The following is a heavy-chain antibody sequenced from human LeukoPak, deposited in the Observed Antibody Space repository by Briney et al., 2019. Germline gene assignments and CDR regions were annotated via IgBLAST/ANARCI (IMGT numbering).Heavy chain of an antibody. J-gene: IGHJ4*02. D-gene: IGHD3-22*01. V-gene: IGHV3-48*01. Sequence: SGGSLRLSCAASGFTFSSYSMNWVCQAPGKGLEWVSYISSSSSTIYYADSVKGRFSISRDNSKNTLYLRMDSLTIEDTAMYYCAKDLLEANTSGYFSDWGQGTLVTVSS. CDR2: ISSSSSTI. CDR1: GFTFSSYS. CDR3: AKDLLEANTSGYFSD.